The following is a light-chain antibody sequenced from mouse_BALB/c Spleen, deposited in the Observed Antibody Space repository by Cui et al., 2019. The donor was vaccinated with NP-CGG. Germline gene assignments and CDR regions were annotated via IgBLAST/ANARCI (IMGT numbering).Light chain of an antibody. Sequence: QPVVTQDSAPTTSPGETVTLTCRSSTGAVTINNYANWVQEKPDHLFTGLIGGTNNRAPGVPARFSGSLIGDKAALTITGAQTEDEAIYFCALWYSNHWVFGGGTKLTVL. CDR1: TGAVTINNY. J-gene: IGLJ1*01. CDR2: GTN. CDR3: ALWYSNHWV. V-gene: IGLV1*01.